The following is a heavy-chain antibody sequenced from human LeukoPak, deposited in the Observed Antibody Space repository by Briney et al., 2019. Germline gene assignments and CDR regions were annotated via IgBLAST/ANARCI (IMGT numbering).Heavy chain of an antibody. CDR2: IHYSGST. Sequence: SETLSLTCTVSGGSISSYYWSWIRQPPGKGLQWIGYIHYSGSTPYNPSLESRVTISVDTSKDHFSLKLSSVTGADPAVYYCARDLGLGNWFDPWGQGTLVTVSS. CDR3: ARDLGLGNWFDP. V-gene: IGHV4-59*01. J-gene: IGHJ5*02. CDR1: GGSISSYY. D-gene: IGHD3/OR15-3a*01.